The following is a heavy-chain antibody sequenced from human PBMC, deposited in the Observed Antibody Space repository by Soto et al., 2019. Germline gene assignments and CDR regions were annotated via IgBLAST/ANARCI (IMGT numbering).Heavy chain of an antibody. CDR3: ARAQLSLNGYSYGLDAFDI. V-gene: IGHV4-30-4*01. D-gene: IGHD5-18*01. Sequence: SETLSLTCTVSGGSISSGDYYWSWIRQSPGKGLEWIGYIYYSGSTYYNPSLQSRLTISVGTSENQFSLKLSSVTAADTAVYYCARAQLSLNGYSYGLDAFDIWGQGTMVTVSS. J-gene: IGHJ3*02. CDR2: IYYSGST. CDR1: GGSISSGDYY.